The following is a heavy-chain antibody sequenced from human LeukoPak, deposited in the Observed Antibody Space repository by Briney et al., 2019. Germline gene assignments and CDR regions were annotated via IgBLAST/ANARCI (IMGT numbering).Heavy chain of an antibody. V-gene: IGHV3-66*01. CDR2: IYSGGST. D-gene: IGHD3-3*01. CDR3: ARDRLLEGFYFDY. CDR1: GLTFGSYA. Sequence: GGSLRLSCAASGLTFGSYAMSWVRQAPGQGLEWVSVIYSGGSTYYADSVKGRFTISRDNSKNTLYLQMNSLRAEDTAVYYCARDRLLEGFYFDYWGQGALVTVSS. J-gene: IGHJ4*02.